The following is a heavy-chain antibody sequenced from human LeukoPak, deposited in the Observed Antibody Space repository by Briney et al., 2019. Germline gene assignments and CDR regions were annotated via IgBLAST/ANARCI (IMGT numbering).Heavy chain of an antibody. D-gene: IGHD6-13*01. CDR1: NDALSDYY. CDR2: IYKIGNT. J-gene: IGHJ4*02. CDR3: ARGYSTSWTYYFDY. Sequence: SETLSLTCIVSNDALSDYYWGWIWQPPGKGLEWVGHIYKIGNTYYNPSLKSRVTISVDTSKNHFSLKLNSLTAADTAVYYCARGYSTSWTYYFDYWGQGALVTVSS. V-gene: IGHV4-59*01.